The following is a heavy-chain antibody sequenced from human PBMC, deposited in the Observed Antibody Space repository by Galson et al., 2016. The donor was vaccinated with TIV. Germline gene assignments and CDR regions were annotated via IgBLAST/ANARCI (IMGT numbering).Heavy chain of an antibody. CDR2: IDPSDSYT. J-gene: IGHJ5*02. V-gene: IGHV5-10-1*01. CDR3: ASGVSAGSGWLDP. D-gene: IGHD2-8*01. CDR1: GYRFTNYW. Sequence: QSGAEVKKPGESLRISCKGSGYRFTNYWINWVRQMPGKGLEWMGRIDPSDSYTNYSPSFQGHVTISADKPISTAFLQWGSLRASDSAIYYCASGVSAGSGWLDPWGQGTLVTVSS.